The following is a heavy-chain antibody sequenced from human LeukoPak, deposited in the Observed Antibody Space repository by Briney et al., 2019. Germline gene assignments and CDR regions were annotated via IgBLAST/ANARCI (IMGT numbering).Heavy chain of an antibody. D-gene: IGHD1-1*01. J-gene: IGHJ6*03. V-gene: IGHV3-66*01. CDR3: ARGRVSSSTWYSTYYYYFYMDV. Sequence: SGGSLRLSCAASGFTVSSNYMSWVRQAPGKGLEWVSVIYSGGSTYYADSVKGRFTISRDNSKNTLYLQMNSLRAEDTAVYYCARGRVSSSTWYSTYYYYFYMDVWGKGTTVTVSS. CDR2: IYSGGST. CDR1: GFTVSSNY.